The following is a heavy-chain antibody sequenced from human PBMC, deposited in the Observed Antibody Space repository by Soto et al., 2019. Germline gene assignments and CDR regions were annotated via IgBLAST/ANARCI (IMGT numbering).Heavy chain of an antibody. CDR2: IYYSGST. CDR1: GGSISSSSYY. V-gene: IGHV4-39*01. Sequence: SETLSLTCTVSGGSISSSSYYWGWIRQPPGKGLEWIGSIYYSGSTYYNPSLKSRVTISVDTSKNQFSLKLSSVTAADTAVYYCARPSSSVATICDYYYGMDVWGQGTTVTVSS. CDR3: ARPSSSVATICDYYYGMDV. D-gene: IGHD5-12*01. J-gene: IGHJ6*02.